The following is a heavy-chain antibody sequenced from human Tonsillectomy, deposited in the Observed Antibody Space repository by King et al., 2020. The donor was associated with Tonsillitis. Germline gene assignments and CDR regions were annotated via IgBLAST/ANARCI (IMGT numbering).Heavy chain of an antibody. CDR2: IGIGGDT. CDR1: GFTFSSYD. D-gene: IGHD2-21*01. Sequence: VQLVESGGGLVQPGGSLRHSCAASGFTFSSYDMHWVRQVPGKGLEWVSAIGIGGDTYYAGSVKGRFSISRENAKNSLYLQMNSLRAGDTAVYYCAREPMIANFFDAFEIWGQGTLVTVSS. CDR3: AREPMIANFFDAFEI. J-gene: IGHJ3*02. V-gene: IGHV3-13*01.